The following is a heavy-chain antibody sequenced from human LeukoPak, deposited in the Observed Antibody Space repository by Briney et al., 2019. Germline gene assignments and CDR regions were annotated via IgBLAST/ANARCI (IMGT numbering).Heavy chain of an antibody. Sequence: PSETLSLTCTVSGGSISSYYWGWIRQPPGKGLEWIGSIYYSGSTYYNPSLKSRVTISVDTSKNQFSLKLSSVTAADTAVYYCARRGIIAVAGKEFDYWGQGTLVTVSS. CDR1: GGSISSYY. CDR2: IYYSGST. CDR3: ARRGIIAVAGKEFDY. J-gene: IGHJ4*02. D-gene: IGHD6-19*01. V-gene: IGHV4-39*01.